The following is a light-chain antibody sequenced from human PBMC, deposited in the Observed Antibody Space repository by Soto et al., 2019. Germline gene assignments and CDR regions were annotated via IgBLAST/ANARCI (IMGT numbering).Light chain of an antibody. CDR3: QQYTKWPLT. CDR2: HAS. CDR1: QSVYSN. V-gene: IGKV3-15*01. Sequence: EIVMTQSPATLSVSPGERATLSCRASQSVYSNLAWYQQKPGQAPRLLIYHASTRATGTPARFSGGGSGTEFTLTISSLQSEDFAVYYCQQYTKWPLTFGGGTKVEIK. J-gene: IGKJ4*01.